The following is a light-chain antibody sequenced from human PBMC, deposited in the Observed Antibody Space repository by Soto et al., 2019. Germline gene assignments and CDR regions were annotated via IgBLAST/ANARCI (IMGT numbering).Light chain of an antibody. CDR1: SSDVGGYNY. Sequence: QSALTQPASVSGSPGQSITISCTGTSSDVGGYNYVSWYQQHPGKAPKIIIYEVTNRPSGVSNRFSGSKSGNTASLTISGLQAEDDADYYCSSFTSRFTFNYIFGTVTKLTVL. CDR3: SSFTSRFTFNYI. J-gene: IGLJ1*01. CDR2: EVT. V-gene: IGLV2-14*01.